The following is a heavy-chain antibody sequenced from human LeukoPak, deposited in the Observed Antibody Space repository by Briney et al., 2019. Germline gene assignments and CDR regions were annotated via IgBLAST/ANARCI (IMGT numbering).Heavy chain of an antibody. J-gene: IGHJ4*02. Sequence: ASVKVSCKVSRYTLTELSMHWVRQAPGKGLEWMGGFDPEDGEAIYAQKFQGRVTMTEDTSTATAYMELSSLRSEDTAVYYCARRGRDSNNQKIFDYWGQGTLVTVSS. CDR2: FDPEDGEA. V-gene: IGHV1-24*01. CDR1: RYTLTELS. D-gene: IGHD3-16*01. CDR3: ARRGRDSNNQKIFDY.